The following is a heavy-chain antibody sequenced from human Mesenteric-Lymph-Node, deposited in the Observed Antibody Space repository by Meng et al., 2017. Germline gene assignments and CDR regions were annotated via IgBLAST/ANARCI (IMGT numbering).Heavy chain of an antibody. Sequence: SETLSLTCTVSGGSISNYYWHWIRQSPGKGLEWIGYIHYSGSTSHNPSLKSRLTISVDKSKNQFALKLSAVNAADTAVYYCAGEWSSFDYWGQGTLVTVSS. D-gene: IGHD2-8*01. CDR3: AGEWSSFDY. V-gene: IGHV4-59*01. CDR1: GGSISNYY. CDR2: IHYSGST. J-gene: IGHJ4*02.